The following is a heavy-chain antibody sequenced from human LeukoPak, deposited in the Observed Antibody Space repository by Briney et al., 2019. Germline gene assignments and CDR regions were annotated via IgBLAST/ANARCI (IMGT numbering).Heavy chain of an antibody. CDR3: ARGVRGVTLVYFDY. Sequence: SETLSLTCTVSGGSISSYYWSWIRQPPGKGLEWMGYIYYSGSTNYNPSLKSRVTISVDTSKNQFSLKLSSVTAADTAVYYCARGVRGVTLVYFDYWGQGTLVTVSS. V-gene: IGHV4-59*01. CDR1: GGSISSYY. D-gene: IGHD3-10*01. CDR2: IYYSGST. J-gene: IGHJ4*02.